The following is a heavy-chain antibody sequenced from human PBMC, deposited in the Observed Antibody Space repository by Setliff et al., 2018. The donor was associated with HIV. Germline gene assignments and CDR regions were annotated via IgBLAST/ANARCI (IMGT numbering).Heavy chain of an antibody. J-gene: IGHJ4*02. Sequence: ASVKVSCKTSGYACTSFQLHWVRQAHGQGLEWLGGIVPSSGDTNYAQKFRGRVTMTRDMSTNTVYIDLNSLTSEDTAVYYCARETAGGHWDEYWGQGTLVTVSS. CDR1: GYACTSFQ. CDR3: ARETAGGHWDEY. V-gene: IGHV1-46*01. CDR2: IVPSSGDT. D-gene: IGHD6-19*01.